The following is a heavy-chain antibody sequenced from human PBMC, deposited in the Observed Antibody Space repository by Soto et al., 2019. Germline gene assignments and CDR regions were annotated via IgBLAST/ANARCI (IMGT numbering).Heavy chain of an antibody. Sequence: GASVKVSCKASGYTFTSYYMHWVRQAPGQGLEWMGIISPSGGSTSYAQKFQGRVTMTRDTSTSTVYMELSSLRSEDTAVYYCAREASVDSSSSGGMDVWGQGTTVTVSS. J-gene: IGHJ6*02. CDR3: AREASVDSSSSGGMDV. CDR1: GYTFTSYY. V-gene: IGHV1-46*01. CDR2: ISPSGGST. D-gene: IGHD6-6*01.